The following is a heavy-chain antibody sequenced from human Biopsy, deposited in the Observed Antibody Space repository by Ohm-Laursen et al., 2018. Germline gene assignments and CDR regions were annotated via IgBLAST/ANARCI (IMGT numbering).Heavy chain of an antibody. D-gene: IGHD3-3*01. CDR1: GGSISSRNHY. Sequence: SESLSLIWSVSGGSISSRNHYWGWLRQPPGKGLEWIGHVYYRGSTFYNSSLESRVTVSVDTSKNQFHLRLTSISASDTAVYYCARHSLDDFWSGAHYYFDYWGLGTLVTVSS. CDR2: VYYRGST. J-gene: IGHJ4*02. V-gene: IGHV4-39*01. CDR3: ARHSLDDFWSGAHYYFDY.